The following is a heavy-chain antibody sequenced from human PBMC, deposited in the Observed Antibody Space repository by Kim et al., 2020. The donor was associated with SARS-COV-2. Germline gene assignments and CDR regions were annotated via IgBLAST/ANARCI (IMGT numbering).Heavy chain of an antibody. Sequence: GGSLRLSCGASGFTFSSYAMHWVRQAPGKGLEWVSHIAGNGGNTFYADSVRGRFTVSRDSSKNTLYLQMNSLRAEDTAVYYCARRGTPGTMFYFDSWGQGTLVTVS. CDR3: ARRGTPGTMFYFDS. D-gene: IGHD1-1*01. J-gene: IGHJ4*02. CDR1: GFTFSSYA. V-gene: IGHV3-23*01. CDR2: IAGNGGNT.